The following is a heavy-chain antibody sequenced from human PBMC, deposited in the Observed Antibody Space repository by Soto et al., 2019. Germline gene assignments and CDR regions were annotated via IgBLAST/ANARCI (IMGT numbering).Heavy chain of an antibody. J-gene: IGHJ4*02. CDR2: ISSTSIYI. D-gene: IGHD2-21*01. Sequence: GGSLRLSCAASGFTFSDYSMSWVRQAPGKGLEWVSSISSTSIYIYYADSVRGRFTISRDNAKNSLYLQMDSLRAEDTALYYCARDAKLPLLWGQGTLVTVS. CDR3: ARDAKLPLL. CDR1: GFTFSDYS. V-gene: IGHV3-21*01.